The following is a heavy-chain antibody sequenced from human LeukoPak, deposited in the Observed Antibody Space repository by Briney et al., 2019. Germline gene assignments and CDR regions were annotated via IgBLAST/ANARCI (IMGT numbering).Heavy chain of an antibody. CDR1: GFSFSSSV. V-gene: IGHV3-64D*06. Sequence: PGGSLRLSCTASGFSFSSSVMHWVRQAPGKGLEYVSSISTNGDTTFYADSVQGRFTIHRDNSKNTLYLQVSSLRPEDTAVYYCVKRGHDSSGYFYGYWGQGTLVTVSS. D-gene: IGHD3-22*01. J-gene: IGHJ4*02. CDR2: ISTNGDTT. CDR3: VKRGHDSSGYFYGY.